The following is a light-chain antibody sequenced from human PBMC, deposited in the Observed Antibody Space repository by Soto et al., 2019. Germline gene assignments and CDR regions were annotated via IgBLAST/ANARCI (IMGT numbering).Light chain of an antibody. CDR3: CSFAGTTTDVL. Sequence: QSALTQPASVSGSSGQSITISCTGTSSDVGSYNLVSWFQQHPGKAPRLMIYEVNNRPSGVSNRFSGSRSGYTASLTISGLQAEDEGEYYCCSFAGTTTDVLFGGGTKLTVL. CDR1: SSDVGSYNL. J-gene: IGLJ2*01. CDR2: EVN. V-gene: IGLV2-23*02.